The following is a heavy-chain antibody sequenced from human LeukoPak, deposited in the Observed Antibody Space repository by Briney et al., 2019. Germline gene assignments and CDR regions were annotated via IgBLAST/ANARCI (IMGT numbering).Heavy chain of an antibody. CDR1: GFSFSSYG. Sequence: PGGSLRLSCAASGFSFSSYGMSWVRQAPGKGLEWVANIKRDGSEKYYVDSVKGRFTTSRDNAKNSLYLQMDSLRAEDTAVYYCAGNLGYWGQGTLVTVSS. J-gene: IGHJ4*02. CDR3: AGNLGY. D-gene: IGHD1-14*01. V-gene: IGHV3-7*01. CDR2: IKRDGSEK.